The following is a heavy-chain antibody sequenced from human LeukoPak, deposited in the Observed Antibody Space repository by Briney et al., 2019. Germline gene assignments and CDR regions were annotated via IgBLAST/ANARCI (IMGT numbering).Heavy chain of an antibody. CDR3: ARGGIQVSGIDEIDH. V-gene: IGHV3-13*01. CDR1: GFTFTNYD. D-gene: IGHD5-18*01. Sequence: GGSLRLSCAASGFTFTNYDMHWVRQAAGRGLEWVSAIGIRGDTYYPGSVKGRLTISRENAKSSLYLRMNSLRAEDTAVYYCARGGIQVSGIDEIDHWGQGTLVTVSS. J-gene: IGHJ4*02. CDR2: IGIRGDT.